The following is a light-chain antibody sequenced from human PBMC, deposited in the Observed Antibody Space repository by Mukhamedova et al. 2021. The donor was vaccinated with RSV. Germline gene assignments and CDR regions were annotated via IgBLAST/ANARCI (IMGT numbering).Light chain of an antibody. CDR3: QVSQSTLSFT. J-gene: IGKJ3*01. Sequence: WYQRRVHGKAPKLLIYGASTLQSGVPSKFSGSGSGTDFILTISSLQPEDFATYYCQVSQSTLSFTFGPGTKVDLK. CDR2: GAS. V-gene: IGKV1-39*01.